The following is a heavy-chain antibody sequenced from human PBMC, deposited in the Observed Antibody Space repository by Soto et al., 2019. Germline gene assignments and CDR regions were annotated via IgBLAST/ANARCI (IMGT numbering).Heavy chain of an antibody. Sequence: GGSLRLSCAASGFTFSSYGMHWVRQAPGKGLKWVAVISYDGSNKYYADSVKGRFTISRDNSKNTLYLQMNSLRAEDTAVYYCAKDFDSVQLDPYGMDVWGQGTTVTVSS. CDR2: ISYDGSNK. J-gene: IGHJ6*02. V-gene: IGHV3-30*18. CDR3: AKDFDSVQLDPYGMDV. D-gene: IGHD1-1*01. CDR1: GFTFSSYG.